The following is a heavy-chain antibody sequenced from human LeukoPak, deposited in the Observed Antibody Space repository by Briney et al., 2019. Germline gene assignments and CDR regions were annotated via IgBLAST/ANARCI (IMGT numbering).Heavy chain of an antibody. Sequence: PGGSLRLSCAASGFTFSDAWMNWVRQAPGKGLEWVSAISGTGGNTYYADSVKGRFTISRDNSKNTLYLQMNSLRAEDTAVYYCAKKSPDSSGNPAYDWGQGTLVTVSS. V-gene: IGHV3-23*01. J-gene: IGHJ4*02. CDR1: GFTFSDAW. D-gene: IGHD4-23*01. CDR3: AKKSPDSSGNPAYD. CDR2: ISGTGGNT.